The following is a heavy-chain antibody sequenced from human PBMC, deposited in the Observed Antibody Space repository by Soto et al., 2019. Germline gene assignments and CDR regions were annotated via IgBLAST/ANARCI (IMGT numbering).Heavy chain of an antibody. CDR1: GFSLSTDRMG. CDR2: IFANDAK. CDR3: ARVQDIDAAGSYWFDP. Sequence: QVTLKESGPVLVKPTETLTLTCTVSGFSLSTDRMGVSWIRQPPGKAPEWLAQIFANDAKSYSRSLKSRLTISKDTSQRRLVVTMPDMDSVETATYYCARVQDIDAAGSYWFDPWGQGTLVTVSS. V-gene: IGHV2-26*01. D-gene: IGHD6-13*01. J-gene: IGHJ5*02.